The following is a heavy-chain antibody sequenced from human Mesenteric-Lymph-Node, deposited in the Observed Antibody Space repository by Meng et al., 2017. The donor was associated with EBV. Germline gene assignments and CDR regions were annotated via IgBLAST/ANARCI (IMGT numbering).Heavy chain of an antibody. D-gene: IGHD5-24*01. V-gene: IGHV1-18*01. CDR3: ARDGSGDGYTFDY. Sequence: QGQLVQAGSEVKKPGASVKVSYKVSGYTFTNYGINWVRQAPGQGIEWMGGISPYNGNTYSAQKFQGRVTMTTETSTDTAYIELRSLRSDDTAVYSCARDGSGDGYTFDYWGQGTLVTVSS. CDR1: GYTFTNYG. CDR2: ISPYNGNT. J-gene: IGHJ4*02.